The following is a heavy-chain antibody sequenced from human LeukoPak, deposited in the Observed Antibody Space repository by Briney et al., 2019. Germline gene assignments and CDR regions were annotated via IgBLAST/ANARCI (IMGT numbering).Heavy chain of an antibody. Sequence: PGESLKISCKGSGYSFTSYWIGWVRQMPGKGLEWMGIIYPGDSDTRYSTSFQGQVTISADKSISTAYLQWSSLKASDTAMYYCARIGVLRFLEWLPNWFDPWGQGTLVTVSS. J-gene: IGHJ5*02. CDR1: GYSFTSYW. V-gene: IGHV5-51*01. CDR2: IYPGDSDT. D-gene: IGHD3-3*01. CDR3: ARIGVLRFLEWLPNWFDP.